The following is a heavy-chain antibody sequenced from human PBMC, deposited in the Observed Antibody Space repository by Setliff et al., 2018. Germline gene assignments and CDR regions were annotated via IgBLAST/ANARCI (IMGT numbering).Heavy chain of an antibody. D-gene: IGHD6-19*01. Sequence: SETLSLTCAVSGFSVNSDYFWGWIRQTPGKGLEWIGNIFHDGKTYYNPSLKSRVTISVDTSKNQFSLKLSSVTAADTAVYYCARRLGNSGWYHWGQGTLVTV. CDR2: IFHDGKT. V-gene: IGHV4-38-2*01. CDR3: ARRLGNSGWYH. J-gene: IGHJ5*02. CDR1: GFSVNSDYF.